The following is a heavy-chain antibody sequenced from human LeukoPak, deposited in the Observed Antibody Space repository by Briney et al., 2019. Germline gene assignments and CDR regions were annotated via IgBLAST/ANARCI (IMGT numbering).Heavy chain of an antibody. CDR2: IYHSGST. CDR3: ARDSPIAAPGMGDY. CDR1: GGSISSSNW. J-gene: IGHJ4*02. D-gene: IGHD6-13*01. Sequence: SGTLSLTCAVSGGSISSSNWWSWVRQPPGKGLEWIGEIYHSGSTNYNPSLKSRVTISVDKSKDQFSLKLTSVTAADTAVYYCARDSPIAAPGMGDYWGQGTLVTISS. V-gene: IGHV4-4*02.